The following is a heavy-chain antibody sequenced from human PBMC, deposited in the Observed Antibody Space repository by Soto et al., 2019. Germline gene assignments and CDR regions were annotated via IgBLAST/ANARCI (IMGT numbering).Heavy chain of an antibody. D-gene: IGHD2-21*02. CDR2: INPSCGYT. J-gene: IGHJ5*02. CDR3: ARGGGIVVVTAPYDR. Sequence: GASVKVSCKASGYTSTSYYMNWVRQAPGQGLEWLGIINPSCGYTTYAQRFLGRVTMTSDTSTSTVHMELGSLTSEDTAVYYCARGGGIVVVTAPYDRWGQGTLVTVSS. V-gene: IGHV1-46*03. CDR1: GYTSTSYY.